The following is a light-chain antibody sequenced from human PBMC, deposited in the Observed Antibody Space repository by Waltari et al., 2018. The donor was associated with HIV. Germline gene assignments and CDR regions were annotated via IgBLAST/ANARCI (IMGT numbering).Light chain of an antibody. Sequence: QSALTQPASVSGSPGQSIALSCSGSSSDVGAADYVSWYHQHPGEAPTLILYEVKQRPSGISNRFSGSKSGNTASLTISGLQVEDEAHYYCSSYSASGTLVLFGGGTRLTVL. CDR2: EVK. CDR3: SSYSASGTLVL. V-gene: IGLV2-14*01. CDR1: SSDVGAADY. J-gene: IGLJ2*01.